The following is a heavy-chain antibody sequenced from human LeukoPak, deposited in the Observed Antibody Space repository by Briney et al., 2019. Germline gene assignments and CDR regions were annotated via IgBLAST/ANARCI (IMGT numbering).Heavy chain of an antibody. J-gene: IGHJ4*02. CDR3: ARGPAAAGTGY. Sequence: GGSLRLSCAASGFTFSSYSMNWVRQAPGKGLEWVSYISSSSSTIYYADSEKGRFTISRDNAKNSLYLQMNSLRAEDTAVYYCARGPAAAGTGYWGQGTLVTVSS. V-gene: IGHV3-48*01. CDR2: ISSSSSTI. CDR1: GFTFSSYS. D-gene: IGHD6-13*01.